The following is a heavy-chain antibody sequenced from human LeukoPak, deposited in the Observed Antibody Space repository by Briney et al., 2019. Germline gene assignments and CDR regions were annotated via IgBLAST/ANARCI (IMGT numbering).Heavy chain of an antibody. Sequence: ASVKVSCKASGYTFTGYYMHWVRQGPGQGLEWMGWINPNSGGTNYAQKFQGRVTMTRDTSISTAYMELSRLRSDDTAVYYCARGWSGSYYSHYYYYMDVWGKGTTVTVSS. V-gene: IGHV1-2*02. CDR1: GYTFTGYY. CDR2: INPNSGGT. J-gene: IGHJ6*03. D-gene: IGHD1-26*01. CDR3: ARGWSGSYYSHYYYYMDV.